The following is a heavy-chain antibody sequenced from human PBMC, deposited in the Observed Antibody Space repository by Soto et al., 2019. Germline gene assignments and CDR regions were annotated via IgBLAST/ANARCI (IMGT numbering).Heavy chain of an antibody. Sequence: GGSLRLSCAATGFTFSRYGMHWVRQAPGKGLEWVTVISYDGSNKYYADSVKGRFTISRDNSKNTLYLQMNSLRPEDTAVYYCAKGYYYGSGSPPYYYYGMDVWGQGTTVTVSS. CDR2: ISYDGSNK. CDR1: GFTFSRYG. J-gene: IGHJ6*02. V-gene: IGHV3-30*18. D-gene: IGHD3-10*01. CDR3: AKGYYYGSGSPPYYYYGMDV.